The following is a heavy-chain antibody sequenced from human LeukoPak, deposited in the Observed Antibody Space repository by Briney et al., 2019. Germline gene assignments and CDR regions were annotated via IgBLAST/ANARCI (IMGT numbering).Heavy chain of an antibody. CDR3: ARGKDYDYVWGSYKWFDP. CDR1: GGSISSYY. CDR2: IYTSGST. V-gene: IGHV4-4*07. J-gene: IGHJ5*02. D-gene: IGHD3-16*01. Sequence: SETLSLTCTVSGGSISSYYWSWIRQPPGKGLEWIGRIYTSGSTNYNPSLKSRVTMSVDTSKNQFSLKLSSVTAADTAVYYCARGKDYDYVWGSYKWFDPWGQGTLVTVSS.